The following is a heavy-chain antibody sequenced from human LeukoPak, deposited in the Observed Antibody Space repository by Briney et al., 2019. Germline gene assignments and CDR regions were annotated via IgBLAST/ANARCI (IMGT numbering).Heavy chain of an antibody. CDR3: ARVYRSSWYPMDY. J-gene: IGHJ4*02. Sequence: WASVKVSCKASGYTFTDYGMSWMRQAPGQELEWMGWINTNTGNPTYAQGFTGRFVFSLDTSVSTAYLQITSLKAEDTAVYYCARVYRSSWYPMDYWGQGTLVTVSS. CDR2: INTNTGNP. V-gene: IGHV7-4-1*02. CDR1: GYTFTDYG. D-gene: IGHD6-13*01.